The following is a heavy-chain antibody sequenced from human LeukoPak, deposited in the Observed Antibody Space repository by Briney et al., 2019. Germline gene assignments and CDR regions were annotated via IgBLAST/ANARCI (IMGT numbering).Heavy chain of an antibody. CDR1: GFSLSTSGVG. CDR2: IYWNDDK. D-gene: IGHD4-23*01. CDR3: AHDYGGNSDFDY. J-gene: IGHJ4*02. V-gene: IGHV2-5*01. Sequence: SGPTLVKPTQTLTLTCTFSGFSLSTSGVGVGWIRQPPGKALEWLALIYWNDDKRYSPSLKSRLTITKDTSKNQVVLTMTNMDPVDTATYYCAHDYGGNSDFDYWGQGTLVTVSS.